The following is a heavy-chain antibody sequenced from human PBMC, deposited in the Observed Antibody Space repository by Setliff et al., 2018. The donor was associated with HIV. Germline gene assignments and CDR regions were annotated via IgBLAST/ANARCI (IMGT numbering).Heavy chain of an antibody. CDR3: ARVMIGYSGYDAFDY. CDR2: ITGSSSYT. Sequence: GSLRLSCAASGFTVSDYYTSWIRQAPGKGLEWVSYITGSSSYTNYADSVKGRFTISRDNAKNSLYLQMNSLRAEDTAVYYCARVMIGYSGYDAFDYWGQGTLVTVSS. V-gene: IGHV3-11*05. D-gene: IGHD5-12*01. CDR1: GFTVSDYY. J-gene: IGHJ4*02.